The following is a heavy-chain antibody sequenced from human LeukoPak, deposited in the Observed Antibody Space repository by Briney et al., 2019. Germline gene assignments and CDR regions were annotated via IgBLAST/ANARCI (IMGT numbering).Heavy chain of an antibody. V-gene: IGHV1-2*02. CDR2: INPNSGGT. D-gene: IGHD3-10*01. CDR3: ARSEDITMVRGVPFDY. Sequence: ASVTVSCKASGYTFTGYYMHWVRQAPGQGLEWMGWINPNSGGTNYAQKFQGRVTMTRDTSISTAYMELSRLRSDDTAVYYCARSEDITMVRGVPFDYWGQGTLVTVSS. CDR1: GYTFTGYY. J-gene: IGHJ4*02.